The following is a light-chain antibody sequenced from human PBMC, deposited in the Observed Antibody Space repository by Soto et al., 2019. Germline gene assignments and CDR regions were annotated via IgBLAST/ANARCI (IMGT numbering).Light chain of an antibody. J-gene: IGKJ5*01. CDR2: GAS. CDR3: QQYGSSPIT. CDR1: QSVSSSY. Sequence: ELVLTQSPGTLSLSPGARATLSCRASQSVSSSYLAWYQQTPGQAPRLLLYGASSRATGIPDRFSGSGSGTVFNLTISRLEPEEFAVYYCQQYGSSPITFGQGT. V-gene: IGKV3-20*01.